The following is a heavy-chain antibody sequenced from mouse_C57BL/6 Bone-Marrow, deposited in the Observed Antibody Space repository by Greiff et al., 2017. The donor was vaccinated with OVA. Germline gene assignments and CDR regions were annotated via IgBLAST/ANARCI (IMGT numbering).Heavy chain of an antibody. V-gene: IGHV1-18*01. Sequence: EVQRVESGPELVKPGASVKIPCKASGYTFTDYNMDWVKQSHGKSLEWIGDINPNNGGTNYNQKFKGKATLTVDKSSSTAYMEFRSLTSEDTTIYYCERSSLYYFDYWGQGTTLTVSS. CDR1: GYTFTDYN. CDR3: ERSSLYYFDY. CDR2: INPNNGGT. J-gene: IGHJ2*01. D-gene: IGHD1-1*01.